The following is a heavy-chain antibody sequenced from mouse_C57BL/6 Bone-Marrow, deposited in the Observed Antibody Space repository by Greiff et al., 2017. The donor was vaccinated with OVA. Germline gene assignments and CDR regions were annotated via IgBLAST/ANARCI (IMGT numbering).Heavy chain of an antibody. V-gene: IGHV5-4*01. D-gene: IGHD2-4*01. J-gene: IGHJ3*01. Sequence: DVHLVESGGGLVKPGGSLKLSCAASGFTFSSYAMSWVRQTPEKRLEWVATISDGGSYTYYPDNVKGRFTISRDNAKNNLYLQMSHLKSEDTAMYYCARGLLYYDYEGLFAYWGQGTLVTVSA. CDR1: GFTFSSYA. CDR2: ISDGGSYT. CDR3: ARGLLYYDYEGLFAY.